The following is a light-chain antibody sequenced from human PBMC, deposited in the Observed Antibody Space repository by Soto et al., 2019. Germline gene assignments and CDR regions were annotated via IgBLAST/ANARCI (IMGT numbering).Light chain of an antibody. V-gene: IGKV1-39*01. J-gene: IGKJ1*01. CDR2: AAS. CDR3: YQSYSTST. CDR1: QSISSY. Sequence: DIQMTQSPSSLSASVGDRVTITCRASQSISSYLNWYQQKPGKAPKLLIYAASSLQSGVPSRFSGSGSGTDFTITISSLQPEDFATYYGYQSYSTSTFGQGTKVEIE.